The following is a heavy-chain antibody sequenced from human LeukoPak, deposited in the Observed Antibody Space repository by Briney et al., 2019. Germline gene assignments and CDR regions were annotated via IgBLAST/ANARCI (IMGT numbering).Heavy chain of an antibody. V-gene: IGHV4-39*07. J-gene: IGHJ4*02. CDR2: IYYSGST. CDR3: AREWVTMVRGGYFDY. CDR1: GDSISRSGDY. D-gene: IGHD3-10*01. Sequence: SETLSLTCTVSGDSISRSGDYWGWIRQPPGKGLEWIGSIYYSGSTYYNPSLKSRITMSVDMSKNQFSLKLSSVTAADTAVYYCAREWVTMVRGGYFDYWGQGTLVTVSS.